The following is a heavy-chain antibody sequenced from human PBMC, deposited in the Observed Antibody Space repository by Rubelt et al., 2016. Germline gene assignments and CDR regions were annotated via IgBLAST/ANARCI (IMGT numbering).Heavy chain of an antibody. D-gene: IGHD3-16*01. J-gene: IGHJ4*02. CDR3: GRVTRVWGLIDY. CDR2: INPNSGGT. Sequence: QVQLVQSGAEVKKPGASVKVSCKASGYTFTGYYMHWVRQAPGQGLEWMGRINPNSGGTNYAQKFQGRVTMTRDTSISTAYMGLRRLGSDDTAVYYCGRVTRVWGLIDYWGQGTLVTVSS. CDR1: GYTFTGYY. V-gene: IGHV1-2*06.